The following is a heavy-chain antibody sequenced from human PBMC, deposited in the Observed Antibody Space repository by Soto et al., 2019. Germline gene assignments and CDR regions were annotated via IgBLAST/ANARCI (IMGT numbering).Heavy chain of an antibody. Sequence: GGSLRLSCAASGFTFSSYAMSWVRQAPGKGLEWVSAISGSGGSTYYADPGRGRFTISRDNSKNTLYLQMNSLRAEDTAVYYCAKETPLAYCGGDCYPNYYYYGMDVWGQGTTVTVS. CDR2: ISGSGGST. CDR3: AKETPLAYCGGDCYPNYYYYGMDV. CDR1: GFTFSSYA. J-gene: IGHJ6*02. D-gene: IGHD2-21*02. V-gene: IGHV3-23*01.